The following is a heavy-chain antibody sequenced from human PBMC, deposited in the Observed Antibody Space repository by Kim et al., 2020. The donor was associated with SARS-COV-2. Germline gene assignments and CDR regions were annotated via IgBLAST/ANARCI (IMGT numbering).Heavy chain of an antibody. CDR1: GYTFYTYA. D-gene: IGHD3-10*01. CDR3: AREGSGSYNWLDP. J-gene: IGHJ5*02. CDR2: INGGNGNT. V-gene: IGHV1-3*01. Sequence: ASVKVSCKASGYTFYTYALYWVRQAPGQRLEWMGWINGGNGNTKYSQTFQGRVTITRDTSATTAYMELSSLTSKDTAVYYCAREGSGSYNWLDPWGQGTLVTVST.